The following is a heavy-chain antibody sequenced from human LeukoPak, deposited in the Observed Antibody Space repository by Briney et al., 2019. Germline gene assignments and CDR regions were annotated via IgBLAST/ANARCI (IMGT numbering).Heavy chain of an antibody. CDR2: IRSKAKNYAT. CDR1: GFTFSDSA. CDR3: TRPGSGSSRDY. V-gene: IGHV3-73*01. D-gene: IGHD3-10*01. J-gene: IGHJ4*02. Sequence: GGSLRLSCAASGFTFSDSAMHWVRQSSGKGLEWVGRIRSKAKNYATQFAASVKGRFIISRDDSKNMAYLQMNSLKTEDTAVYYCTRPGSGSSRDYWGQGTLVTVSS.